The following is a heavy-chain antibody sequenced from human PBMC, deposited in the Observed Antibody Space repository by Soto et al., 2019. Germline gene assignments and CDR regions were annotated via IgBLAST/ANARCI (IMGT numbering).Heavy chain of an antibody. V-gene: IGHV4-61*08. CDR1: GGSISSGDYY. CDR3: ARLNCSNTRCLKLNGFDS. J-gene: IGHJ3*02. Sequence: SETLSLTCTVSGGSISSGDYYWRWLRQPPGKGLEWIGYMYNSGTTNNNPSLKSRVTMLIDRSTNQFSLRLTSVTAADTAVYYCARLNCSNTRCLKLNGFDSWGQGTMVTVSS. CDR2: MYNSGTT. D-gene: IGHD3-3*01.